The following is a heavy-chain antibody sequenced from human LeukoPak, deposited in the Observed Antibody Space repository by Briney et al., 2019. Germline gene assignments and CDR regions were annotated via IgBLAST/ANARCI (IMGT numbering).Heavy chain of an antibody. D-gene: IGHD2-21*02. Sequence: ASVKVSCKASGYTFTSYGISWVRQAPGQGLEWMGWISAYNGNTNYAQKLQGRVTMTTDTSTSTAYMELRSLRSDDTAVYYCARDLRNHCGGDCSPRYWGQGTLVTVSS. CDR1: GYTFTSYG. J-gene: IGHJ4*02. V-gene: IGHV1-18*01. CDR3: ARDLRNHCGGDCSPRY. CDR2: ISAYNGNT.